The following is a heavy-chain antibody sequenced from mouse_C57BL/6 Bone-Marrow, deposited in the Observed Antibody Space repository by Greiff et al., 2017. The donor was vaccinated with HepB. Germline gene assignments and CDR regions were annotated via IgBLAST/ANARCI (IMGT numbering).Heavy chain of an antibody. J-gene: IGHJ1*03. CDR2: IWTGGGT. Sequence: VQVVESGPGLVAPSQSLSITCTVSGFSLTSYAISWVRQPPGKGLEWLGVIWTGGGTNYNSALKSRLSISKDNSTSQVFLKMNSLQTDDTARYYCARKGYYYGSSSYWYFDVWGTGTTVTVSS. CDR3: ARKGYYYGSSSYWYFDV. D-gene: IGHD1-1*01. V-gene: IGHV2-9-1*01. CDR1: GFSLTSYA.